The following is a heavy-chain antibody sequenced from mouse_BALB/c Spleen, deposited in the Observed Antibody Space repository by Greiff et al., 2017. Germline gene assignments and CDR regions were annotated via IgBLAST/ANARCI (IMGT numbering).Heavy chain of an antibody. CDR2: ISSGSSTI. D-gene: IGHD2-3*01. CDR1: GFTFSSFG. CDR3: ARAGLLPFAY. Sequence: EVQVVESGGGLVQPGGSRKLSCAASGFTFSSFGMHWVRQAPEKGLEWVAYISSGSSTIYYADTVKGRFTISRDNPKNTLFLQMTSLRSEDTAMYYCARAGLLPFAYWGQGTLVTVSA. V-gene: IGHV5-17*02. J-gene: IGHJ3*01.